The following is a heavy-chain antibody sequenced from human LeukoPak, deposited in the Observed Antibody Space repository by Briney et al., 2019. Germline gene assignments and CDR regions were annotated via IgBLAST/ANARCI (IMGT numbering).Heavy chain of an antibody. CDR3: ARGVRYFDP. CDR2: IYYSGST. Sequence: PSETLPLTCTVSGGSISSYYWSWIRQPPGKGLEWIGYIYYSGSTKYNPSLKSRATISVDTSKNQVSLKLNSVTAADTAVYYCARGVRYFDPWGQGTLVTVSS. CDR1: GGSISSYY. D-gene: IGHD3-9*01. J-gene: IGHJ5*02. V-gene: IGHV4-59*01.